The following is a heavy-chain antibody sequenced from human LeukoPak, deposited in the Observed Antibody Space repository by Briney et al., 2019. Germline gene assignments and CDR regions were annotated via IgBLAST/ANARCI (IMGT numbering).Heavy chain of an antibody. V-gene: IGHV1-46*01. D-gene: IGHD3-9*01. J-gene: IGHJ4*02. CDR1: GYTFTSYY. Sequence: ASVKVSCKASGYTFTSYYMHWVRQAPGQGLEWMGIINPSGGSTSYAQKFQGRVTMTRDTSTSTVYMELSSLRSEDTAVYYCARELVRHGYDILTGYYRAFDYWGQGTLVTVSS. CDR3: ARELVRHGYDILTGYYRAFDY. CDR2: INPSGGST.